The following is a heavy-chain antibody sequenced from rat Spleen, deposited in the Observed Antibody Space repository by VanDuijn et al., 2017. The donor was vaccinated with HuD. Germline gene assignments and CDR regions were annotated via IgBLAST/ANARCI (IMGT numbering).Heavy chain of an antibody. Sequence: EVQLVESDGDLVQPGRSLKLSCVASGFTFSDYYMAWVRQAPTKGLEWVASISFDGNDTYYPDSVKGRFTISRDPAQNTLYLQMNSLRSEDTATYYCARLGTLLQWDYFDYWGQGVMVTVSS. CDR3: ARLGTLLQWDYFDY. CDR1: GFTFSDYY. D-gene: IGHD1-1*01. J-gene: IGHJ2*01. CDR2: ISFDGNDT. V-gene: IGHV5-29*01.